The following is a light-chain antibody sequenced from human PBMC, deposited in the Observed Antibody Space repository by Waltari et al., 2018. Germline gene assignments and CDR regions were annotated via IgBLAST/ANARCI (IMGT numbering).Light chain of an antibody. CDR1: SSDVGGYNY. J-gene: IGLJ2*01. CDR2: EVS. V-gene: IGLV2-14*01. Sequence: QSALTQPASVSGSPGQSITISCTGTSSDVGGYNYVSWYQQHPGKAPKLMIYEVSNRPSGVSNRFSGSQSGNTASLTISGLQAEDEADYYCSSYTSSSLKVFGGGTKLTVL. CDR3: SSYTSSSLKV.